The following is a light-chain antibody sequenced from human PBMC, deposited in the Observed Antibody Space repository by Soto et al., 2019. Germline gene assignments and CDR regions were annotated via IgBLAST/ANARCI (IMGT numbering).Light chain of an antibody. CDR1: QSGIGTY. Sequence: VLTQSPGTLSLSPGDRATLSCRASQSGIGTYLSWYQQKPGQPPRLLIYGESIRATGIPDRFSGSGSGTDFTLTISRLEPEDFAVYYCQQYGSPLWTFGQGTKVEI. V-gene: IGKV3-20*01. J-gene: IGKJ1*01. CDR3: QQYGSPLWT. CDR2: GES.